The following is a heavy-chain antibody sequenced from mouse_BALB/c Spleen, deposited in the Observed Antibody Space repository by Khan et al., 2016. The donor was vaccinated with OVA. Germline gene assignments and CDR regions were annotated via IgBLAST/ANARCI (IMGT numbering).Heavy chain of an antibody. V-gene: IGHV9-3*02. J-gene: IGHJ3*01. D-gene: IGHD1-1*01. CDR1: GYTFTNYG. CDR3: ARGNYYGSNSWFAY. CDR2: INTNTGEP. Sequence: LVESGPELKKPGETVKISCKASGYTFTNYGINWVKQAPGKGLKWMGWINTNTGEPTYAEEFKGRFAFSLETSASTAYLQLNNLKNEDTATYFCARGNYYGSNSWFAYGGQGTLVTVSA.